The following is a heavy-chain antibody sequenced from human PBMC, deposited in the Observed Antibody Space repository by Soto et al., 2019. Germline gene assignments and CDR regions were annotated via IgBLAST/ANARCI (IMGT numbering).Heavy chain of an antibody. D-gene: IGHD1-26*01. Sequence: QVQLQESGPGLVKPSGTLSLTCAVFGGSISNSNWWTWVRQPPGKGLEWIGVIYHSGSTNYNSSLMSRVTLSLDKPNTQFSLKLSYVTAADMAVYYCAHRLIVGAAIWGQGTLVTVSS. CDR2: IYHSGST. CDR3: AHRLIVGAAI. V-gene: IGHV4-4*02. CDR1: GGSISNSNW. J-gene: IGHJ4*02.